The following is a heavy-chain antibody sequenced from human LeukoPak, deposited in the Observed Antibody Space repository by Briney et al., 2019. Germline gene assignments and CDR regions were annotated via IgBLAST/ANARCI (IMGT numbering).Heavy chain of an antibody. V-gene: IGHV4-61*02. CDR2: VYTSGIT. CDR1: GGSISSDSYY. D-gene: IGHD3-10*01. CDR3: AKSHRGMEQP. J-gene: IGHJ5*02. Sequence: SETLSLTCIVSGGSISSDSYYWSWIRQPAGKGLEWIARVYTSGITNYNPSLKSRVTISVDTSKNQFSLHLTSVTAADTAVYYCAKSHRGMEQPWGQGILVTVSS.